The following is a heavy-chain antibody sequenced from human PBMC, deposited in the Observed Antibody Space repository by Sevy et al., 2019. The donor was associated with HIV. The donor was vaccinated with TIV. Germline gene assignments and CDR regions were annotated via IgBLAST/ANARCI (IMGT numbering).Heavy chain of an antibody. Sequence: GGSLRLSCAASGFTFSDYYMSWIRQAPGKGLEWVSYISSSGSSIYYADSVKGRSTISRDNAKNSLLLIMNSLRAEDTAVYYCARGWGGTYYYDSSGYSVYPIWGQGTLVTVSS. CDR1: GFTFSDYY. D-gene: IGHD3-22*01. CDR2: ISSSGSSI. J-gene: IGHJ4*02. CDR3: ARGWGGTYYYDSSGYSVYPI. V-gene: IGHV3-11*01.